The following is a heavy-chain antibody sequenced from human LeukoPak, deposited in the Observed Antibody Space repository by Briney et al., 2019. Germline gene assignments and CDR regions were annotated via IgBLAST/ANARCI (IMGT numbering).Heavy chain of an antibody. D-gene: IGHD3-22*01. CDR3: ARGVMDSSGYYYYYYYYYMDV. Sequence: ASVKVSCKASGYTFTGYYMHWVRQAPGQGLEWMGWINPNSGGTNYAQKFQGRVTMTRDTSISTAYMELSRLRSDDTAVYYCARGVMDSSGYYYYYYYYYMDVWGKGTTVTISS. CDR1: GYTFTGYY. CDR2: INPNSGGT. J-gene: IGHJ6*03. V-gene: IGHV1-2*02.